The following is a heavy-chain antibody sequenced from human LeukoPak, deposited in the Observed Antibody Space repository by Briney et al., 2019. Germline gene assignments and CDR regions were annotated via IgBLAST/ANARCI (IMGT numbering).Heavy chain of an antibody. D-gene: IGHD1-26*01. CDR1: GFTFRSYA. CDR2: ISGSGGGT. Sequence: GGSLRLSCAASGFTFRSYAMSWVRQPPGKGLEWGSAISGSGGGTYYADSVKGRFTISRDNSKNTLYLQLNSLRAEDTAVYYCAKTQGGSYANDYWGQGTLVTVSS. V-gene: IGHV3-23*01. CDR3: AKTQGGSYANDY. J-gene: IGHJ4*02.